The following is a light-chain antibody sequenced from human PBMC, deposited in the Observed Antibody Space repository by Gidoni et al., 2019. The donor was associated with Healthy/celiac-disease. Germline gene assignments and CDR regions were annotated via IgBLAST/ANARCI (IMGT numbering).Light chain of an antibody. Sequence: DIVMTQSPATLSVSPGERATLSCSASQSVSSNLAWYQQKPGQAPRLLIYGAYTRATGSPARFSGSGSGTEFTLTISSLQSEDFAVYYCQQYNNWPLSLTFGGGTKVEIK. CDR1: QSVSSN. CDR2: GAY. CDR3: QQYNNWPLSLT. V-gene: IGKV3-15*01. J-gene: IGKJ4*01.